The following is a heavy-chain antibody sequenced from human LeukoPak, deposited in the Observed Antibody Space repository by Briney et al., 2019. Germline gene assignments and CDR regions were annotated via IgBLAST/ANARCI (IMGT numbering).Heavy chain of an antibody. V-gene: IGHV4-59*01. CDR3: ARSPPYCSSPGCYIGWFDP. Sequence: SETLSLTCTVSGGSISGYYWNWIRQPPGKVLEWIGFIYYIWSTNYNPSLKSRVTISVDTSKNQFSVKLSSVTAADTAVYYCARSPPYCSSPGCYIGWFDPWGQGTLVTVSS. D-gene: IGHD2-2*02. J-gene: IGHJ5*02. CDR2: IYYIWST. CDR1: GGSISGYY.